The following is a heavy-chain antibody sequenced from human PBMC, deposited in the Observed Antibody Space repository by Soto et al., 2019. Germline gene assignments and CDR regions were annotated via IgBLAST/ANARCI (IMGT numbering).Heavy chain of an antibody. V-gene: IGHV1-69*01. Sequence: QVQLVQSGSEVKKPGSSVKVSCKASGGSFSSNPISWVRQAPGQGLEWMAGIIPIFATVHYAQRFQGRVTITADESTSTAYMELTTLRSEATAVYFRARGRRRYSSAPRYYFDFWGQGTLVTVSS. CDR3: ARGRRRYSSAPRYYFDF. J-gene: IGHJ4*02. CDR1: GGSFSSNP. D-gene: IGHD5-18*01. CDR2: IIPIFATV.